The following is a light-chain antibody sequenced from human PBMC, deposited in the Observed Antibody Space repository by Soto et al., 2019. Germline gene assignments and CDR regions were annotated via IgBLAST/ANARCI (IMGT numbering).Light chain of an antibody. CDR3: QQRSNWFT. CDR1: QSVSSY. Sequence: EIVLTQSPATLSLSPGERATLSCRASQSVSSYLAWYQQKPGQAPRLLIYDASNRATGIPARFSGSGSGTDFTLTLSSLEPEDFAVYYCQQRSNWFTFGGGTKVEIK. J-gene: IGKJ4*01. CDR2: DAS. V-gene: IGKV3-11*01.